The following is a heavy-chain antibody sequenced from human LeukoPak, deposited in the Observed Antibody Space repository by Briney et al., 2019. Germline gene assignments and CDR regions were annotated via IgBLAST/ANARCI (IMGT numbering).Heavy chain of an antibody. Sequence: SETLSLTCAVYGGSFGGYYWSWIRQPPGKGLEWIGEINHSGSTNYNPSLKSRVTISVDTSKNQFSLKLSSVTAADTAVYYCARRRKAAQRTLFDYWGQGTLVTVPS. D-gene: IGHD2-15*01. CDR3: ARRRKAAQRTLFDY. V-gene: IGHV4-34*01. CDR2: INHSGST. CDR1: GGSFGGYY. J-gene: IGHJ4*02.